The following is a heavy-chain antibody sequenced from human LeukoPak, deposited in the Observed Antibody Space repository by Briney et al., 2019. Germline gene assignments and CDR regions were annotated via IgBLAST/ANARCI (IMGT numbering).Heavy chain of an antibody. D-gene: IGHD3-10*01. CDR2: IIPIFGTA. J-gene: IGHJ6*03. CDR1: GGTFTSYA. Sequence: GASVQVSFKASGGTFTSYAISWVRPAPGQGLEWMGGIIPIFGTANYAQKFQGRVTITTDESTSTAYMELSSLRSEDTAVYYCARGKGEYYYYMDVWGKGTTVTVSS. CDR3: ARGKGEYYYYMDV. V-gene: IGHV1-69*05.